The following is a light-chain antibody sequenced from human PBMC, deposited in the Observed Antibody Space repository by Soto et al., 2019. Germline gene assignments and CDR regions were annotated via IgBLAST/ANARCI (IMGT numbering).Light chain of an antibody. V-gene: IGKV1-39*01. CDR3: QQNYSNPWT. Sequence: DIQMAQSPSSLSASVGDRATITCRASQSISSYLNWYQQKPGKAPKLLIYAASSLQSGVPSRFSGSGSGTDFTLTISSLQPEDFATYYCQQNYSNPWTLGQGTKVDIK. CDR2: AAS. CDR1: QSISSY. J-gene: IGKJ1*01.